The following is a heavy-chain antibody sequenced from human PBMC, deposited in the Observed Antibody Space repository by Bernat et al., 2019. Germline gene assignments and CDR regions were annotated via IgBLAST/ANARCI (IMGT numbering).Heavy chain of an antibody. V-gene: IGHV3-15*07. J-gene: IGHJ4*02. Sequence: EVQLVESGGGLEKSGGSLRLSCAASGFTFSNAWMNWFRQAPGKGLEWVGRIKRKSDGGTTDYAAPVTGRFTISRDDSKNTLYLQMNSLKTEDTAVYYCTTLSTTKFSDGNRGVDYWGQGALVTVSS. CDR3: TTLSTTKFSDGNRGVDY. CDR2: IKRKSDGGTT. CDR1: GFTFSNAW. D-gene: IGHD7-27*01.